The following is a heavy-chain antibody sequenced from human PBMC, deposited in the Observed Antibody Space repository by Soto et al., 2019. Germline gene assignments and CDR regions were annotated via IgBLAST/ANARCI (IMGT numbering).Heavy chain of an antibody. CDR1: GFTFSSYW. V-gene: IGHV3-7*01. J-gene: IGHJ4*02. CDR2: IKQDGSEK. D-gene: IGHD3-9*01. CDR3: ARDKILTGRNFDY. Sequence: GGSLRLSCAASGFTFSSYWMSWVRQAPGKWQEWVANIKQDGSEKYYVDSVKGRFTISRDNAKNSLYLQMNSLRAEDTAVYYCARDKILTGRNFDYWGQGTLVTVSS.